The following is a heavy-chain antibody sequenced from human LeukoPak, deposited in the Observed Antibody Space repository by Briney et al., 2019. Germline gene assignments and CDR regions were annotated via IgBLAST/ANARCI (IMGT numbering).Heavy chain of an antibody. J-gene: IGHJ5*02. Sequence: GGSLRLSCAASGITFSTTWMSWFRQAPGKGLEWVGRIKSKIGGATADYAAPVKDRFTISRDDSKNTLYLQMNSLKTEDTAVYYCATDRAWFDPWGQGTLVTVSS. D-gene: IGHD3-10*01. CDR2: IKSKIGGATA. V-gene: IGHV3-15*01. CDR3: ATDRAWFDP. CDR1: GITFSTTW.